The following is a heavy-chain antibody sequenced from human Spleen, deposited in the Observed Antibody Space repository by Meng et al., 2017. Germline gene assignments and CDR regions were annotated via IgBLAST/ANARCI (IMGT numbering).Heavy chain of an antibody. CDR3: AKTYYDILTGYYMGPYYDCSKEF. V-gene: IGHV3-23*01. J-gene: IGHJ6*02. CDR2: ISGSGGST. D-gene: IGHD3-9*01. Sequence: GESLKISCAASGFTFSNAWITWVRQAPGKGLEWVSAISGSGGSTYYTDDVKGRFTISRDNSKNTRYLQMNSLRAEDTGVYYCAKTYYDILTGYYMGPYYDCSKEFWGQGTTVTVSS. CDR1: GFTFSNAW.